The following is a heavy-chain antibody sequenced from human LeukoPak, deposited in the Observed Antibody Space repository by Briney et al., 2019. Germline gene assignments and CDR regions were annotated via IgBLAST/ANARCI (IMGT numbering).Heavy chain of an antibody. CDR3: ARALLFLPVAPWDAFDI. CDR1: GFTFSSYW. J-gene: IGHJ3*02. D-gene: IGHD2-2*01. V-gene: IGHV3-74*01. Sequence: GGSLRLSCAASGFTFSSYWMHWVRQAPGKGLVWVSRINSDGSSTSYADSVKGRFTISRDNAKNTLYLQMNSLRAEDTAVYYCARALLFLPVAPWDAFDIWGQGTMVTVSS. CDR2: INSDGSST.